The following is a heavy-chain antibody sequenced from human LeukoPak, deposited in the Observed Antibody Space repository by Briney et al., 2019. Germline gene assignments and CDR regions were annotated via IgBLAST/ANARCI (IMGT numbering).Heavy chain of an antibody. D-gene: IGHD2-2*01. CDR2: IYYSGST. CDR1: GGSVSSGSYY. CDR3: ARDGRYCSSTSCPYYYYGMDV. Sequence: PSETLSLTCTVSGGSVSSGSYYWSWIRQPPGKGLEWIGYIYYSGSTNYNPSLKSRVTISVDTSKNQFSLKLSSVTAADTAVYYCARDGRYCSSTSCPYYYYGMDVWGQGTTATVSS. V-gene: IGHV4-61*01. J-gene: IGHJ6*02.